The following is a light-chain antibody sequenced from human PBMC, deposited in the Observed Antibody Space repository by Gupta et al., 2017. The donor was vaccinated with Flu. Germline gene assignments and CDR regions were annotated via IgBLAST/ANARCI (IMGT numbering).Light chain of an antibody. Sequence: DIQVTQSPSSLSASVGDRVTITCRASQSISSYLNWYQQKPGKAPKLLIYAASSLQSGVPSRFSGSGSGTDFTLTISSLQPEDFATYYCQQSYSTLGLTFGGGTKVEIK. CDR1: QSISSY. J-gene: IGKJ4*01. V-gene: IGKV1-39*01. CDR3: QQSYSTLGLT. CDR2: AAS.